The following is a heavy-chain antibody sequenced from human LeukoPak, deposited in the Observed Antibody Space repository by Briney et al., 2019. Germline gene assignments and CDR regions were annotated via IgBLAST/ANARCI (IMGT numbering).Heavy chain of an antibody. Sequence: GGSLRLSCAASGFTFSSYAMHWVRQAPGKGLEWVAVISYDGSNKYYADSVKGRFTISRDNSKNTLYLQMNSLRAEDTAVYYCAREYSNPTYYYYDMDVWGQGTTVSVSS. V-gene: IGHV3-30*04. D-gene: IGHD4-11*01. CDR2: ISYDGSNK. CDR1: GFTFSSYA. J-gene: IGHJ6*02. CDR3: AREYSNPTYYYYDMDV.